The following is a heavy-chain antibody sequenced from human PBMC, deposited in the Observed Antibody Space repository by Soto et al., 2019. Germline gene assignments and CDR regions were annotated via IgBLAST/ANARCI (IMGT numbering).Heavy chain of an antibody. CDR3: ASKFGELLADAFDI. CDR1: NASISSRKW. CDR2: IYHSGSI. Sequence: QVQLQESGPELVKPSGTLSLTCTVSNASISSRKWWTWVRQTPGKGLEWIGEIYHSGSINHNPSLKSRVTMSIDKSKNQFSLKLSSVTAADTAVYYCASKFGELLADAFDIWGQGTMVTVSS. J-gene: IGHJ3*02. D-gene: IGHD3-10*01. V-gene: IGHV4-4*02.